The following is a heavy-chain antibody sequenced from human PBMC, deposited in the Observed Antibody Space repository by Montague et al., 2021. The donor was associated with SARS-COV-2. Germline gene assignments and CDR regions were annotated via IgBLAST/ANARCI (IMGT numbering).Heavy chain of an antibody. J-gene: IGHJ4*02. CDR3: VGKTSGYHPFDD. V-gene: IGHV4-59*04. Sequence: SETLSLTCAVYGGSFSGYYWSWIRQPPGKGLEWIGYIYYSGSTYYNPSLKSRVTMSMGTSKNQFSLKLTSVTAVDTAVYYCVGKTSGYHPFDDWGQGTLVTVSS. CDR2: IYYSGST. CDR1: GGSFSGYY. D-gene: IGHD1-14*01.